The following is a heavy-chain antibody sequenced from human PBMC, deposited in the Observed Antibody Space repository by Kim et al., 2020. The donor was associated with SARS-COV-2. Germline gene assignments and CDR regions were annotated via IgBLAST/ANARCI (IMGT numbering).Heavy chain of an antibody. CDR1: GFTFSNAW. V-gene: IGHV3-15*01. Sequence: GGSLRLSCAXSGFTFSNAWMSWVRQAPGKGLEWVGRIKSKTDGGTTDYAAPVKGRFTISRDDSKNTLYLQMNSLKTEDTAVYYCTTGLSRQWLVRYYWGQGTLVTVSS. CDR3: TTGLSRQWLVRYY. CDR2: IKSKTDGGTT. J-gene: IGHJ4*02. D-gene: IGHD6-19*01.